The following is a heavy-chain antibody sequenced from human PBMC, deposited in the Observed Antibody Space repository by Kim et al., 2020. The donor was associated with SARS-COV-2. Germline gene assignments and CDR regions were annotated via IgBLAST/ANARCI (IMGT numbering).Heavy chain of an antibody. D-gene: IGHD2-15*01. V-gene: IGHV3-30*02. Sequence: CTDSVKGRFTISRDNSENTMDLQMNSLRAEDTAVYYCAKDVRAEAAAQDYWGQGTLVTVSS. J-gene: IGHJ4*02. CDR3: AKDVRAEAAAQDY.